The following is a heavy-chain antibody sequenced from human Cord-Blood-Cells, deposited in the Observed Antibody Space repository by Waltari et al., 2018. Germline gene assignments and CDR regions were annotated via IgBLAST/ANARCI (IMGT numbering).Heavy chain of an antibody. CDR3: ARSPVVTPGAFDI. CDR1: GGSFSGYY. J-gene: IGHJ3*02. CDR2: INHSGST. D-gene: IGHD2-21*02. Sequence: QVQLQQWGAGLLKPSETLSLTCAVYGGSFSGYYWSWIRQPPGKGLEWIGEINHSGSTNNNPSRKSRVTRSVDTSKNQFSLKLSSVTAADTAVYYCARSPVVTPGAFDIWGQGTMVTVSS. V-gene: IGHV4-34*01.